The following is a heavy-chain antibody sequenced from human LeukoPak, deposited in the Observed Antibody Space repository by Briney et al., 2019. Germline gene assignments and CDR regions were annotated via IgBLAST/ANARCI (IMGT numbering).Heavy chain of an antibody. CDR1: GGSISRGGYS. J-gene: IGHJ4*02. D-gene: IGHD5-12*01. Sequence: SQTLCLTCAVYGGSISRGGYSWSWLRQPPGTGLEWIGYIYHSGSTYYNPSLKSRVTISVDRSKNQFSLKLSSVTAADTAVYYCARIRSGYHDYWGQGTLVTVSS. V-gene: IGHV4-30-2*01. CDR2: IYHSGST. CDR3: ARIRSGYHDY.